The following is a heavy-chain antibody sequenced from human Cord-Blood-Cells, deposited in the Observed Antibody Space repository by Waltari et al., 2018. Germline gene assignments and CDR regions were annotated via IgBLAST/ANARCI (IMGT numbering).Heavy chain of an antibody. D-gene: IGHD5-12*01. V-gene: IGHV3-30*18. CDR1: GFTFSSYG. Sequence: QVQLVESGGGVVQPGRSLRLSCAASGFTFSSYGMHWVRQAPGKGLEWVAVISYDGSNKYYADSVKGRFTISRDNSKNTLYLQMNSLRAEDTAVYYCAKDGVIVATIPDAFDIWGQGTMVTVSS. CDR2: ISYDGSNK. CDR3: AKDGVIVATIPDAFDI. J-gene: IGHJ3*02.